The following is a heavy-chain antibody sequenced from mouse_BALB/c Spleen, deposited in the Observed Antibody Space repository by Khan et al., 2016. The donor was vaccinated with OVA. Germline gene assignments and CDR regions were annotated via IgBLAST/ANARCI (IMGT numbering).Heavy chain of an antibody. D-gene: IGHD2-3*01. Sequence: EVELVESGAELVRPGALVKLSCKASGFTINDYYIHWVKQRPEQGLEWIGGIDPENGNTIYDPKFQGKASITADTSSTTAYMQLSSLASEDTAVYYCTRDGYSPWFAYWGQGTLVTVSA. V-gene: IGHV14-1*02. CDR3: TRDGYSPWFAY. J-gene: IGHJ3*01. CDR1: GFTINDYY. CDR2: IDPENGNT.